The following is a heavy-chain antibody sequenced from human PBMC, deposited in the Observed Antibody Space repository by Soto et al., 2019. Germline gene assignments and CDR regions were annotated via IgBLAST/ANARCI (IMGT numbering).Heavy chain of an antibody. CDR1: GFAVNGQG. CDR2: ISRSGGVI. J-gene: IGHJ3*02. V-gene: IGHV3-48*02. CDR3: AKSLGWFEGDGFDI. Sequence: EVQLVESGGGLVPPGGSLRLSSTASGFAVNGQGMSWVRQAPGKGPEWLAYISRSGGVIHYADSVKGRFTISRDNPKNSLFLQMNSLRDEDTAVYYSAKSLGWFEGDGFDIWGQGTVVTVSS. D-gene: IGHD6-19*01.